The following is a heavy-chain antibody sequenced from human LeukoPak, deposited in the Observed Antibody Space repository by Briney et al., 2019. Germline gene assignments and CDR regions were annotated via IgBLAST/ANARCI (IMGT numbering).Heavy chain of an antibody. D-gene: IGHD6-19*01. V-gene: IGHV1-2*02. CDR1: GYTFTGYY. CDR2: INPNSGDT. J-gene: IGHJ4*02. Sequence: ASVKVSCKASGYTFTGYYMHWVRQAPGQGLEWMGWINPNSGDTHYAQKFQGRVTMTRDTSISTAYMELSRLRSDDTAVYYCARSEYSSGWYYLGDYWGQGTLVTVSS. CDR3: ARSEYSSGWYYLGDY.